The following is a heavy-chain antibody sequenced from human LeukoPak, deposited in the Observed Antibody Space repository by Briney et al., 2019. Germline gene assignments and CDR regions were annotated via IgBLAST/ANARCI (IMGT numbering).Heavy chain of an antibody. D-gene: IGHD3-22*01. Sequence: GGSLRLSRAASGFTFSDYYMSWIRQAPGKGLEWVSYISSSGSTIYYADSVKGRFTISRDNAKNSLYLQMNSLRAEDTAVYYCARSEGDYYDSSGYYYPRYYFDYWGQGTLVTVSS. J-gene: IGHJ4*02. CDR2: ISSSGSTI. V-gene: IGHV3-11*04. CDR3: ARSEGDYYDSSGYYYPRYYFDY. CDR1: GFTFSDYY.